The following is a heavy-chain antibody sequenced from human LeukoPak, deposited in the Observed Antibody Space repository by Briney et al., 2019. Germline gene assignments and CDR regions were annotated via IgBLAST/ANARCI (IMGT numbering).Heavy chain of an antibody. Sequence: PGGSLRLSCAASGFTFSDYYMSWIRQAPGKGLEWVSYISSSGSTIYYADSVKGRFTISRDNFKNTLYLQMNSLRGDDSAVYYCAKGGHSSGWHGVVLNYWGQGTPVTVSS. CDR3: AKGGHSSGWHGVVLNY. D-gene: IGHD6-19*01. J-gene: IGHJ4*02. CDR1: GFTFSDYY. V-gene: IGHV3-11*04. CDR2: ISSSGSTI.